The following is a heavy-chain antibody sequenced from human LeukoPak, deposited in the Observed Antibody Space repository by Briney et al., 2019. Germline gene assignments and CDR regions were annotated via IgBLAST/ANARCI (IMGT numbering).Heavy chain of an antibody. CDR1: GYTFTSYY. J-gene: IGHJ6*04. D-gene: IGHD2-15*01. CDR3: ARAHCSGGSCYLLSLDV. V-gene: IGHV1-46*01. CDR2: INPSGGST. Sequence: GASVKVSCKASGYTFTSYYMHWVRQAPGQGLEWMGLINPSGGSTSYAQKFQGRATMTRDTSTSTVYMELSSLRSEDTAVYYCARAHCSGGSCYLLSLDVWGKGTTVTVSS.